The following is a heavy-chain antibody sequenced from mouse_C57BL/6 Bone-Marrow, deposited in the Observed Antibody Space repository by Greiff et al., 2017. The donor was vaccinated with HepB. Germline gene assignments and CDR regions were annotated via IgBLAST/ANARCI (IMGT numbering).Heavy chain of an antibody. CDR1: GYTFTSYG. J-gene: IGHJ3*01. D-gene: IGHD2-4*01. V-gene: IGHV1-81*01. CDR2: IYPRSGNT. CDR3: ARSDYDYDGFAY. Sequence: QVQLQQSGAELARPGASVKLSCKASGYTFTSYGISWVKQRTGQGLEWIGEIYPRSGNTYYNEKFKGKATLTADKSSSTAYMELRSLTSEDSAVYFCARSDYDYDGFAYWGQGTLVTVSA.